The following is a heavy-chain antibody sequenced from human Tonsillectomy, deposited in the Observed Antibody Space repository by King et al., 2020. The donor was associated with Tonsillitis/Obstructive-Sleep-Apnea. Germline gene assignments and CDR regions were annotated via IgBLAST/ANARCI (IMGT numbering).Heavy chain of an antibody. CDR3: ARQDCSSTSCYTGWFDP. CDR1: GGSISSSSYY. Sequence: QLQESGPGLVKPSETLSLTCTVSGGSISSSSYYWGWIRQPPGKGLEWIGSIYYSGSTYYNPSLKSRVTISVDTSKNQFSLKLSSVPAADTAVYYCARQDCSSTSCYTGWFDPWGQGTLVTVSS. CDR2: IYYSGST. V-gene: IGHV4-39*01. D-gene: IGHD2-2*02. J-gene: IGHJ5*02.